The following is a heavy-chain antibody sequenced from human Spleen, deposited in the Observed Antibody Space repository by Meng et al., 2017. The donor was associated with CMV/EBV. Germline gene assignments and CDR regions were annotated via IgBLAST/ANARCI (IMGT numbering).Heavy chain of an antibody. J-gene: IGHJ4*02. CDR1: GYTFTGYY. Sequence: ASVKVSCKASGYTFTGYYIHWVRQAPGQGLEWMGWINPNSGGTNYALKFQGRVTMTRDTSINTAYMDLSRLRSDDTAVYYCARPSNYCSSTSCLDYWGQGTLVTVSS. CDR3: ARPSNYCSSTSCLDY. V-gene: IGHV1-2*02. D-gene: IGHD2-2*01. CDR2: INPNSGGT.